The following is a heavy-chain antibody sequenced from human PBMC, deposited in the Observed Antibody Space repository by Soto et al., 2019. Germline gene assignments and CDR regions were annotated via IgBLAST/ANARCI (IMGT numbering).Heavy chain of an antibody. J-gene: IGHJ6*02. Sequence: GGSLRLSCAASGFTFSSYGMHWVRQAPGKELEWVAVISYDGSNKYYADSVKGRFTISKDNSKNTLYLQMNSLRAEDTAVYYCAKDRAYYDFWSAPTYYYYGMDVWGQGTTVTVSS. CDR2: ISYDGSNK. CDR3: AKDRAYYDFWSAPTYYYYGMDV. CDR1: GFTFSSYG. D-gene: IGHD3-3*01. V-gene: IGHV3-30*18.